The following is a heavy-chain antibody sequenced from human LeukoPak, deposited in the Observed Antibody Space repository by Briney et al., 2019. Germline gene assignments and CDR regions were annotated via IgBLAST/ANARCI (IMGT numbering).Heavy chain of an antibody. CDR2: IYYTGST. Sequence: SETLSLTCTVSGGSISSYYWSWIRQPPGKGLEWIGYIYYTGSTNYNPSLKSRVTISVDTSKNQFSLKLSSVTAADTAVYYCARPGGFSGWFYFDFWGQGTLVTVSS. D-gene: IGHD6-19*01. J-gene: IGHJ4*02. V-gene: IGHV4-59*08. CDR1: GGSISSYY. CDR3: ARPGGFSGWFYFDF.